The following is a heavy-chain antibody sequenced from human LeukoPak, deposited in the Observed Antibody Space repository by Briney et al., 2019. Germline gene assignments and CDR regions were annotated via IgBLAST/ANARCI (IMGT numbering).Heavy chain of an antibody. J-gene: IGHJ5*02. CDR3: ARESITGTTGSWFDP. CDR1: GFTFSDYY. Sequence: PGGSLRLSCAASGFTFSDYYMSWIRQAPGKGLEWVSYISSSSSYTNYADSVKGRFTISRDNAKNSLYLQMNSLRAEDTAVYYCARESITGTTGSWFDPWGQGTLVTVSS. V-gene: IGHV3-11*06. D-gene: IGHD1-20*01. CDR2: ISSSSSYT.